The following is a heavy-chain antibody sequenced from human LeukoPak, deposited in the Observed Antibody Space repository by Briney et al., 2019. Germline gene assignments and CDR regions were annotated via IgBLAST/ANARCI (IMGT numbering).Heavy chain of an antibody. D-gene: IGHD6-25*01. V-gene: IGHV4-30-2*03. CDR2: IDYKENT. J-gene: IGHJ3*01. CDR3: VRQKSSSDYFEGAFDV. CDR1: GGSLSSGGYS. Sequence: SETLSLTCAVSGGSLSSGGYSWSWIRQPPGKGLEWIGAIDYKENTYYNPSLKSRVSISVDTSKTHFSLDVTSVTAEDTSIYYCVRQKSSSDYFEGAFDVWGQGTLVTVSP.